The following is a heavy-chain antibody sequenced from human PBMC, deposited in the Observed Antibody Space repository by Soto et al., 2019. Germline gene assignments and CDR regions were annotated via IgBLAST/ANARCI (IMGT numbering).Heavy chain of an antibody. CDR2: TYYRSKWYN. CDR1: GDSVSSNSAA. V-gene: IGHV6-1*01. J-gene: IGHJ3*02. D-gene: IGHD3-3*01. Sequence: SQTLSLTCAISGDSVSSNSAAWNWIRQSPSRGLEWLGRTYYRSKWYNDYAVSVKSRITINPDTSKNQFSLQLNSVTPEDTAVYYCARFIDVLRFLEWSLNAFDIWGQGTMVTVS. CDR3: ARFIDVLRFLEWSLNAFDI.